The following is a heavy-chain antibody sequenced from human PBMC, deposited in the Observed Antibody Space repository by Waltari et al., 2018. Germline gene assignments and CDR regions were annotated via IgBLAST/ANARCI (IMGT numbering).Heavy chain of an antibody. CDR1: DSPVRNSR. CDR3: TTGRLDY. CDR2: ITADGSQK. V-gene: IGHV3-7*01. J-gene: IGHJ4*02. Sequence: EVQLVESGGGLVQPGGSLSIACVDSDSPVRNSRMTWVRQAPGEGLEWVASITADGSQKYYVDSVMGRFTFSRDTAKNSLYLQMNSLRVEDTAVYYCTTGRLDYWGQGTLVTVSS.